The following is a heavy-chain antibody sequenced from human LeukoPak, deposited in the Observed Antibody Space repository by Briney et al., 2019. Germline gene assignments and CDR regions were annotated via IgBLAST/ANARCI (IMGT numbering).Heavy chain of an antibody. CDR1: GFTFSSYW. CDR2: ISSNGISP. D-gene: IGHD3-3*01. J-gene: IGHJ6*02. CDR3: VRAHSIHNYHYGIDV. V-gene: IGHV3-64*01. Sequence: GGSLRLSCAASGFTFSSYWMSWVRQAPGKGLEYVSTISSNGISPYYANSMKGRFTISRDNSKNTLYLQMGSLRADDTAVYYCVRAHSIHNYHYGIDVWGHGTTVSVSS.